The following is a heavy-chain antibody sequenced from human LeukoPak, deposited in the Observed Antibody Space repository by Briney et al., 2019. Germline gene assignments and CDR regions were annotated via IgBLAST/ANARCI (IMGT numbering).Heavy chain of an antibody. CDR3: AREGDILTGYGMDV. D-gene: IGHD3-9*01. CDR1: GGSISSSSCY. CDR2: IYYSGST. J-gene: IGHJ6*02. Sequence: SETLSLTCTVSGGSISSSSCYWGWIRQPPGKGLEWIGSIYYSGSTYYNPSLKSRVTISVDTSKNQFSLKLSSVTAADTAVYYCAREGDILTGYGMDVWGQGTTVTVSS. V-gene: IGHV4-39*02.